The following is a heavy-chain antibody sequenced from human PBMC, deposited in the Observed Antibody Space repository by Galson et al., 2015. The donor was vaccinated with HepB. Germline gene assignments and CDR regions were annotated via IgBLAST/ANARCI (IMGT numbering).Heavy chain of an antibody. CDR1: GLTFSSYG. D-gene: IGHD5-18*01. CDR2: ISFDGSYK. Sequence: SLRLSCAASGLTFSSYGMHWARQTPGKGLDWVAVISFDGSYKYYADSVKGRFTISRDNSKNTVYLQMNSLRPEDTAVYYCARGEEGDTAMVFRPWLDYWGQGTLVTVSS. J-gene: IGHJ4*02. V-gene: IGHV3-30*03. CDR3: ARGEEGDTAMVFRPWLDY.